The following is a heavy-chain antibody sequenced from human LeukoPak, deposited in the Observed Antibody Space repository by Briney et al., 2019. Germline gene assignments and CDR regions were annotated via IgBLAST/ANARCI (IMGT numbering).Heavy chain of an antibody. Sequence: SETLSLTCTVSGGSISSGGYYWSWIRQHPGKGLEWIGYIYYSGSTYYNPSLKSRVTISVDTPKNQFSLKLSSVTAADTAVYYCARVKYYDSEDWGQGTLVTVSS. CDR2: IYYSGST. V-gene: IGHV4-31*03. CDR1: GGSISSGGYY. J-gene: IGHJ4*02. D-gene: IGHD3-22*01. CDR3: ARVKYYDSED.